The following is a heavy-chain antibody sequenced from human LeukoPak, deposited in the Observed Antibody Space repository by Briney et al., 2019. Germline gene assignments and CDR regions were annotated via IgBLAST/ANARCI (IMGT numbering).Heavy chain of an antibody. J-gene: IGHJ4*02. CDR1: GGSISSYY. V-gene: IGHV4-59*01. CDR2: IYYSGST. D-gene: IGHD3-10*01. Sequence: PSETLSLTCTVSGGSISSYYWSWIRQPPGKGLEWIGYIYYSGSTNYNPSLKSRVTISVDTSKNQFSLKLSSVTAADTAVYYCARRGADPWDFDYRGQGTLVTVSS. CDR3: ARRGADPWDFDY.